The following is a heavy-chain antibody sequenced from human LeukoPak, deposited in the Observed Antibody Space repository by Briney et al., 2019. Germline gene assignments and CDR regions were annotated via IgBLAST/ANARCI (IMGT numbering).Heavy chain of an antibody. V-gene: IGHV1-69*13. J-gene: IGHJ3*02. CDR3: ARDIRYFDWKYALDI. Sequence: ASVKVSCKASGGTFSSYAISWVRQAPGQGLEWMGGIIPIFGTANYAQKFQGRVTITADESTSTAYMELSSLRSEDTAVYYCARDIRYFDWKYALDIWGQGTMVTVSS. D-gene: IGHD3-9*01. CDR1: GGTFSSYA. CDR2: IIPIFGTA.